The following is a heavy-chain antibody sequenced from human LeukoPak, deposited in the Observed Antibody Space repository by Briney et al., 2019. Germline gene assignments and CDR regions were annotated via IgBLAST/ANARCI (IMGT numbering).Heavy chain of an antibody. CDR3: ARRRVGATTEFDY. Sequence: SATLSLTCTVAGGSISSYYWSWIRQPPGKGLEWIGYIYYSGSTNYNPSLKSRVTISVDTSKNQFSLQLSSVTAADTAVYYCARRRVGATTEFDYWGKGPLVTVSS. CDR1: GGSISSYY. J-gene: IGHJ4*02. CDR2: IYYSGST. V-gene: IGHV4-59*08. D-gene: IGHD1-26*01.